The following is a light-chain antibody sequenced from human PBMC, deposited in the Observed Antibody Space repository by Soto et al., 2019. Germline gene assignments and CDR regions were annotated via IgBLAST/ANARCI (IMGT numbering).Light chain of an antibody. V-gene: IGKV3-15*01. CDR1: QSLHARY. Sequence: EIVLTQSPGTLSLSPGERATLSCRASQSLHARYLAWYQLKPGQAPRLLIYGASTRATGIPARFSGSGYGTEFTLTISSLQSEDLAAYYCQQYNNWPRAFGQGTKVDIK. CDR2: GAS. CDR3: QQYNNWPRA. J-gene: IGKJ1*01.